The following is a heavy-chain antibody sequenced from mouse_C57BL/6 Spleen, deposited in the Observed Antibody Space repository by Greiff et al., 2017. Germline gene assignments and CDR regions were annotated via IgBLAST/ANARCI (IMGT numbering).Heavy chain of an antibody. Sequence: QVQLKQPGAELVMPGASVKMSCKASGYTFTSYWITWVKQRPGQGLEWIGEIYPGSGCTNYNEKFKSKATLTVDTSSSTAYMQLSSLTSEDSAVXYCARGRDYAGYFAYWGQGTLVTVSA. V-gene: IGHV1-55*01. CDR1: GYTFTSYW. D-gene: IGHD2-3*01. CDR3: ARGRDYAGYFAY. J-gene: IGHJ3*01. CDR2: IYPGSGCT.